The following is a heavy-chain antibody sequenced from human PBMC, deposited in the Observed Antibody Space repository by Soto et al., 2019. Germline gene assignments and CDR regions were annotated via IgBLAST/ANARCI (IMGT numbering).Heavy chain of an antibody. CDR3: FGVMAATLDY. J-gene: IGHJ4*01. CDR2: LYYRGAT. CDR1: GGSISSSIYY. V-gene: IGHV4-39*01. D-gene: IGHD2-21*02. Sequence: ASETLSLTCTVSGGSISSSIYYWGWIRQPPGKGLEWIGTLYYRGATDYNPSLKTRVTISVDTSKNLLSLNLSSVTAADTAVYYCFGVMAATLDYWGQGTLVTAPQ.